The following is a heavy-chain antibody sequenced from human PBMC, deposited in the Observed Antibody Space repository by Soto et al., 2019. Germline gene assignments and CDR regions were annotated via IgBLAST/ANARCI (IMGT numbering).Heavy chain of an antibody. J-gene: IGHJ5*02. D-gene: IGHD2-8*01. CDR2: ISGSGGST. CDR3: AKDAIMVYAIGWFDP. Sequence: EVQLLESGGGLVQPGGSLRLSCAPSGFTFSSYAMSWVRQSPGKGLEWVSAISGSGGSTYYADSVKGRFTISRDNSKNTLYLQMNSLRAEDTAVYYCAKDAIMVYAIGWFDPWGQGTLVTVSS. V-gene: IGHV3-23*01. CDR1: GFTFSSYA.